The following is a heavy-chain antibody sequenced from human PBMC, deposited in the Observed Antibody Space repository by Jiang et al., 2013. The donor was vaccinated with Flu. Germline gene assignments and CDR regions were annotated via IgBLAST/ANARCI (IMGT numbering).Heavy chain of an antibody. CDR3: ARVQVAATTGDAFDI. D-gene: IGHD2-15*01. J-gene: IGHJ3*02. CDR2: INPSGGNT. V-gene: IGHV1-46*01. CDR1: GYTFTSYY. Sequence: GAEVKKPGASVKVSCKASGYTFTSYYMHWVRQAPGQGLEWMGIINPSGGNTSYAQKFQGRVTMTRDTSTSTVYMELSSLRSEDTAVYYCARVQVAATTGDAFDIWGQGTMVTVSS.